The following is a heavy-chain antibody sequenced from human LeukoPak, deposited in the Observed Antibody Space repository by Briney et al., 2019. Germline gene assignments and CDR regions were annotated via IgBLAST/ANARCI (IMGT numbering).Heavy chain of an antibody. CDR2: IRYDGSNK. Sequence: GWSLRLSCAASGFTFSSYGMHWVRQAPGKGLEWVAFIRYDGSNKYYADSVKGRFTISRDNSKNTLYLQMNSLRAEDTAVYYCAKDSFSLSPMVRGAYFDYWGQGTLVTVSS. D-gene: IGHD3-10*01. V-gene: IGHV3-30*02. CDR3: AKDSFSLSPMVRGAYFDY. J-gene: IGHJ4*02. CDR1: GFTFSSYG.